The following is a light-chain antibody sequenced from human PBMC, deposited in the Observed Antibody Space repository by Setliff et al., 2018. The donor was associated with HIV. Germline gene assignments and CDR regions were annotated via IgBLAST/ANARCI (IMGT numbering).Light chain of an antibody. V-gene: IGLV2-14*01. CDR2: EVT. CDR1: SSDVGGYNY. CDR3: SSYTSTDTLYV. Sequence: QSALTQPASVSGSPGQSITISCTGTSSDVGGYNYVSWYQHHPGKAPKLMIYEVTNRPSGVSTRFSGSKSGNTASLTISGLQAEDDANYYCSSYTSTDTLYVFGTGTQLTVL. J-gene: IGLJ1*01.